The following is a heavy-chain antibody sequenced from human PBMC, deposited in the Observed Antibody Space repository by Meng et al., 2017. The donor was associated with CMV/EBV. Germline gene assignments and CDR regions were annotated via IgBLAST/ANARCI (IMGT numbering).Heavy chain of an antibody. CDR2: ISGSGGST. V-gene: IGHV3-23*01. D-gene: IGHD6-13*01. J-gene: IGHJ5*02. Sequence: WGSLRLSCAASGFTFSSYAMSWVRQAPGQGLEWVSAISGSGGSTYYADSVKGRFTISRDNSKNTLYLPMNSLRAEDTAVYYCAKEGLEYLAAGYNWFDPWGQGTLVTVSS. CDR3: AKEGLEYLAAGYNWFDP. CDR1: GFTFSSYA.